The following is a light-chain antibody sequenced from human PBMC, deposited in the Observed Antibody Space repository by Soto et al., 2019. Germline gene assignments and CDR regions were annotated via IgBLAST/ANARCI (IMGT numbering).Light chain of an antibody. Sequence: EIVLTQSPATLSLSPGERATLSCRASQSVSTSLAWYQQKPGQAPRLLIYDASNRATGIPARFSGSGSGTDFTLTISSLEPEDFAVYYCQQRRNWPLTFGPGTKLDIK. CDR1: QSVSTS. CDR3: QQRRNWPLT. CDR2: DAS. J-gene: IGKJ3*01. V-gene: IGKV3-11*01.